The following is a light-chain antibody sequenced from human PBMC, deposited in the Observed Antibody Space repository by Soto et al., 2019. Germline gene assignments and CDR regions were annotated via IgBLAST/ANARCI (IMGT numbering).Light chain of an antibody. J-gene: IGKJ5*01. CDR2: GAS. CDR1: QSVSSN. Sequence: EIVMPQFPSTLSVSTGERATLSCRASQSVSSNLAWYQQKPGQAPRLLIYGASTRATGIPARFSGSGSGTEFTLTISSLQSEDFAVYYCQQYNNWPPITFGQGTRLEIK. CDR3: QQYNNWPPIT. V-gene: IGKV3-15*01.